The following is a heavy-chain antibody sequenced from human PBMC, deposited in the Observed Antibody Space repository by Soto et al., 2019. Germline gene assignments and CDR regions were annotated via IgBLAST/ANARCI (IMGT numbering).Heavy chain of an antibody. V-gene: IGHV3-73*01. CDR2: IGDKGNTYAT. J-gene: IGHJ5*02. Sequence: GSLRLSCATSGFTFSDSPMHWVRQASGRGLEWLGRIGDKGNTYATVFAASLKGRFIISRDDSKNTTYLQMKSLKTEDTAVYYCARQWGDFPDHWGQGTLVTVSS. D-gene: IGHD3-16*01. CDR3: ARQWGDFPDH. CDR1: GFTFSDSP.